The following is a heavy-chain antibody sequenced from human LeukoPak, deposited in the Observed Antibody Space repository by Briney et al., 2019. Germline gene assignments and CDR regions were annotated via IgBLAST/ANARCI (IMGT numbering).Heavy chain of an antibody. CDR2: IYYSGST. Sequence: SETLSLTCTVSGGSISSSTYFWGWIRQPPGKGLEWIGTIYYSGSTYYNPSLKSRVTISVDSSKNQFSLRLSSVTAADTAVYYCARGSGITMIVVVIGDAFDIWGQGTMVTVSS. CDR1: GGSISSSTYF. J-gene: IGHJ3*02. CDR3: ARGSGITMIVVVIGDAFDI. V-gene: IGHV4-39*07. D-gene: IGHD3-22*01.